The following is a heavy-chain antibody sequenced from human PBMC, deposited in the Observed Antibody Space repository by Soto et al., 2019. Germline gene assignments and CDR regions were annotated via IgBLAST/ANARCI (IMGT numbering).Heavy chain of an antibody. Sequence: RQAPGKGLEYVSAISSNGGSTYYADSVKGRFTISRDNSKNTLYLQMSSLRAEDTAVYYCVKFPYYYDSSGYYGNYEDAFDIWGQGTMVTVSS. D-gene: IGHD3-22*01. CDR3: VKFPYYYDSSGYYGNYEDAFDI. J-gene: IGHJ3*02. CDR2: ISSNGGST. V-gene: IGHV3-64D*06.